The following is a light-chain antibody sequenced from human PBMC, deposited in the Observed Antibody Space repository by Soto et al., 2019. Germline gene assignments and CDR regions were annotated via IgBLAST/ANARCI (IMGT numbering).Light chain of an antibody. J-gene: IGKJ1*01. Sequence: EIVMTQSPATLSVSPGERATLSCRASQSVSSNLAWYQQKPGQAPRLLIYGASTRATCIPARFSGSGSGTEFTLTISSLQSEDFAVYYCQQYNNWLGTFGQGTKVEIK. CDR1: QSVSSN. CDR2: GAS. CDR3: QQYNNWLGT. V-gene: IGKV3-15*01.